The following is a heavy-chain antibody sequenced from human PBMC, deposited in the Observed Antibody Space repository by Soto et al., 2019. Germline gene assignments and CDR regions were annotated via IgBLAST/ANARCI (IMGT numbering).Heavy chain of an antibody. V-gene: IGHV3-30*03. D-gene: IGHD2-15*01. CDR2: ISYDGSNE. CDR3: AGGSRGSGLNLYCGL. Sequence: QVQLVESGGGVVQPGRSLRLSCAASGFTFSTHGMHWVRQAPGKGLEWVTVISYDGSNEYYADSAKGRFTISRDNSENTLHLQLNGLKADDTAVYYCAGGSRGSGLNLYCGLWGRGTLVTV. J-gene: IGHJ2*01. CDR1: GFTFSTHG.